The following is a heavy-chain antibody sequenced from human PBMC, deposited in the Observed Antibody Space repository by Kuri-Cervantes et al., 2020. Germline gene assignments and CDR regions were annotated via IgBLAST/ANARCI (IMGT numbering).Heavy chain of an antibody. J-gene: IGHJ6*03. D-gene: IGHD3-16*02. CDR1: GFTFTSSA. V-gene: IGHV1-58*01. Sequence: SVKVSCKASGFTFTSSAVQWVRQARGQRLEWIGWIVVGSGNTNYAQKFQERVTITRDMSTSTAYMELSSLRSEDTAVYYCNTGTNWGSYRYPAEYYYYYYMNVWGKGTTVTVSS. CDR2: IVVGSGNT. CDR3: NTGTNWGSYRYPAEYYYYYYMNV.